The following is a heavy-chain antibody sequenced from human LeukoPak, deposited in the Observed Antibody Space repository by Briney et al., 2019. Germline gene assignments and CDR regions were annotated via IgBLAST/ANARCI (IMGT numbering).Heavy chain of an antibody. V-gene: IGHV3-21*01. CDR2: ISSSSSYI. D-gene: IGHD2-8*01. CDR1: GFTFSSYS. CDR3: AGRLMVYAIGPFDY. Sequence: PGGSLRLSCAASGFTFSSYSMNWVRQAPGKGLEWVSSISSSSSYIYYADSVKGRFTISRDNAKNSLYLQMNSLRAEDTAVYYCAGRLMVYAIGPFDYWGKGTLVTVSS. J-gene: IGHJ4*02.